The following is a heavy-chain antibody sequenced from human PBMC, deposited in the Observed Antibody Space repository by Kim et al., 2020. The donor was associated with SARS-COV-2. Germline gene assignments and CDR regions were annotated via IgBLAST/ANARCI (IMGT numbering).Heavy chain of an antibody. CDR2: IYYSGST. CDR1: GGSISSSSYY. J-gene: IGHJ4*02. D-gene: IGHD1-1*01. CDR3: ARQGPVERVDY. Sequence: SETLSLTCTVSGGSISSSSYYWGWIRQPPGKGLEWIGSIYYSGSTYYNPSLKSRVTISVDTSKNQFSLKLSSVTAADTAVYYCARQGPVERVDYWGQGTLVTLSS. V-gene: IGHV4-39*01.